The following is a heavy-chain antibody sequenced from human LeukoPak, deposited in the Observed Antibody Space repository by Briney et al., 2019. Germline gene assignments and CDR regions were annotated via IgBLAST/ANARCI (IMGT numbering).Heavy chain of an antibody. CDR1: GGSFSGYY. Sequence: SETLSLTCAVYGGSFSGYYWSWIRQPPGKGLEWSGEINHSGNTNYNPSLKSRVTISVDTSKNQFSLKLSSVTAADTAVYYCARGGSDSSSWYTILYYFDYWGQGALVTVSS. CDR3: ARGGSDSSSWYTILYYFDY. D-gene: IGHD6-13*01. V-gene: IGHV4-34*01. CDR2: INHSGNT. J-gene: IGHJ4*02.